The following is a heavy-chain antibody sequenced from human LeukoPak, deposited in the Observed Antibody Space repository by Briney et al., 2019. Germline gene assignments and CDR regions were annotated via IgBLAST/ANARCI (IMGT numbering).Heavy chain of an antibody. D-gene: IGHD3-10*01. CDR3: ANEVRPNDY. J-gene: IGHJ4*02. V-gene: IGHV3-23*01. Sequence: GGSVRLSCAAPGFAFSSHAMCWVRQAPGKGLEWVSSIDFSGGSTYYADSAEGRFTISTDNSKNTLYLQMNGLRGEDTALYYCANEVRPNDYWGQGTPVTLSS. CDR2: IDFSGGST. CDR1: GFAFSSHA.